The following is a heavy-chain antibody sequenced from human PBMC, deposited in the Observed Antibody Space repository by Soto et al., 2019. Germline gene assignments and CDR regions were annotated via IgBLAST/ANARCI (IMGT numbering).Heavy chain of an antibody. J-gene: IGHJ6*02. CDR1: GFTFSDYY. CDR3: ARVLYYYGSGSNGMDV. Sequence: GGSLRLSCAASGFTFSDYYMSWIRQTPGKGLEWVSYISSSGSTIYYADSVKGRFTISRDNAKNSLYLQMNSLRAEDTAVYYCARVLYYYGSGSNGMDVWGQGTNVTISS. D-gene: IGHD3-10*01. V-gene: IGHV3-11*01. CDR2: ISSSGSTI.